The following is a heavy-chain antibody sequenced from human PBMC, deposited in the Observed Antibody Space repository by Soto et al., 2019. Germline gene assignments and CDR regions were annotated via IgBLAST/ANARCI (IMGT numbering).Heavy chain of an antibody. CDR1: GFTFDDYA. V-gene: IGHV3-9*01. CDR3: AKVRGSADATFGYFAY. Sequence: EVQLVESGGGLVQPGRSLRLSCAASGFTFDDYAMHWVRQVPGKGLEWVSGVSWNSGSIGYADSVKGRFTISRDNAKNSLYLQMNSLRTEATALYYCAKVRGSADATFGYFAYWGQGILVTVSS. J-gene: IGHJ4*02. CDR2: VSWNSGSI. D-gene: IGHD6-13*01.